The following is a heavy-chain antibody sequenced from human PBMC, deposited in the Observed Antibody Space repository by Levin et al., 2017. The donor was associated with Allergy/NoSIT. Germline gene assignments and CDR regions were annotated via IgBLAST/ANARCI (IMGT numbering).Heavy chain of an antibody. CDR3: ASHAIAAAGTGLDY. CDR1: GFTFSSYG. V-gene: IGHV3-33*01. Sequence: GESLKISCAASGFTFSSYGMHWVRQAPGKGLEWVAVIWYDGSNKYYADSVKGRFTISRDNSKNTLYLQMNSLRAEDTAVYYCASHAIAAAGTGLDYWGQGTLVTVSS. J-gene: IGHJ4*02. CDR2: IWYDGSNK. D-gene: IGHD6-13*01.